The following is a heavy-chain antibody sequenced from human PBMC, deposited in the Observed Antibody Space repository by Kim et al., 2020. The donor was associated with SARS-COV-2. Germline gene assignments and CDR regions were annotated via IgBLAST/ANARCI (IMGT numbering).Heavy chain of an antibody. D-gene: IGHD6-6*01. J-gene: IGHJ6*02. V-gene: IGHV7-4-1*02. Sequence: ASVKVSCKASGYRFTSYAMHWVRQAPGQGLEWMGWINSNTGSPTYGQDFTGRFVFSLDTSVSTAYLQISSLKAEDTAVYYCARGGSSSSINYFYYGMDVWGQGTTVTVSS. CDR1: GYRFTSYA. CDR2: INSNTGSP. CDR3: ARGGSSSSINYFYYGMDV.